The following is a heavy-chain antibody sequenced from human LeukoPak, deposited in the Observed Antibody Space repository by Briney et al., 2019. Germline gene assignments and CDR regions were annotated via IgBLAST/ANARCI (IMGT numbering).Heavy chain of an antibody. Sequence: GGSLRLSCTASGFTFSSYWMTWVRQAPGKGLEWVGNIKQDGSEKYYVDSLKGRFTIYRENAKNSLYLEMNSLRAEDTAVYYCARSVDYWGQGSLVSVSS. D-gene: IGHD5/OR15-5a*01. J-gene: IGHJ4*02. V-gene: IGHV3-7*04. CDR3: ARSVDY. CDR2: IKQDGSEK. CDR1: GFTFSSYW.